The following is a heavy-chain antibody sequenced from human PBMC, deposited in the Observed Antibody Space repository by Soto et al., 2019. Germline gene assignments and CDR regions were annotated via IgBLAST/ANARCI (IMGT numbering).Heavy chain of an antibody. CDR3: AKDLGPGIAAVDYFQH. CDR1: GFTFSSYW. D-gene: IGHD6-13*01. CDR2: IRQDGSEK. Sequence: GGSLRLSWAASGFTFSSYWMSWVRQAPGKGLEWVATIRQDGSEKHCVDSVKGRFTISRDNAKNSLYLQMNSLRAEDTAVYYCAKDLGPGIAAVDYFQHWGQGTLVTVSS. J-gene: IGHJ1*01. V-gene: IGHV3-7*03.